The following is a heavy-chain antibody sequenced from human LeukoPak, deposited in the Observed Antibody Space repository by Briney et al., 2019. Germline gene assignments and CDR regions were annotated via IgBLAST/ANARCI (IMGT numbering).Heavy chain of an antibody. CDR3: ARFPLPVAGRSDDY. CDR1: GFPYSRYS. D-gene: IGHD6-19*01. CDR2: ISSSSSYI. J-gene: IGHJ4*02. V-gene: IGHV3-21*01. Sequence: GVSLRLSCAAYGFPYSRYSMKCVRQSPGEALEWVSSISSSSSYIYYADSVKGRFTISRDNAKHSLYLQLNSLRAEDTAVYYCARFPLPVAGRSDDYWGQGTLVTVSS.